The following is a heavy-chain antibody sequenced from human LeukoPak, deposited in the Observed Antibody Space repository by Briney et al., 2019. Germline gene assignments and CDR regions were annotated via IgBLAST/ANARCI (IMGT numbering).Heavy chain of an antibody. CDR1: GFIFSNYG. CDR2: ISYDGSYK. CDR3: AKVGDYGDYALDY. J-gene: IGHJ4*02. Sequence: GGSLRLSCAASGFIFSNYGMHWVRQAPGKGLEWVAVISYDGSYKYYADSVKGRFTISRDNSKNTLYLQMNSLRAEDTAVYYCAKVGDYGDYALDYWGQGTLVTVSS. V-gene: IGHV3-30*18. D-gene: IGHD4-17*01.